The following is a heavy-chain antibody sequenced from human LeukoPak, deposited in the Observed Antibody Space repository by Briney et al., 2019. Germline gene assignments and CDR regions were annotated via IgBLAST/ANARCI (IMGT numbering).Heavy chain of an antibody. CDR2: IHSSGYT. D-gene: IGHD4-17*01. CDR1: GGFISSYY. Sequence: SETLSLTCTVSGGFISSYYWSWIRQPPGQGLEWIAYIHSSGYTNYNPSLKSRVTISVDTSKNQFSLKVTSVTAADTAVYYCAKGPRAVTTGRDAFDIWGQGTMVTVSS. V-gene: IGHV4-4*09. J-gene: IGHJ3*02. CDR3: AKGPRAVTTGRDAFDI.